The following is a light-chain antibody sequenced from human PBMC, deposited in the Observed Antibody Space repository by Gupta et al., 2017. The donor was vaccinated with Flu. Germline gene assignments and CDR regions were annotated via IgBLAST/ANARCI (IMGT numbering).Light chain of an antibody. J-gene: IGLJ3*02. V-gene: IGLV1-51*01. CDR3: GTWDTSLSAGV. CDR1: SSNIGNNY. Sequence: QSVLTQPPSVSAAPGQKVTISCSGSSSNIGNNYVSWYQQLPGTAPKLLIYDNYKRPSGIPDRFSGSKSGTSATLGITGLQTGDDTDYYCGTWDTSLSAGVFGGGTKLTVL. CDR2: DNY.